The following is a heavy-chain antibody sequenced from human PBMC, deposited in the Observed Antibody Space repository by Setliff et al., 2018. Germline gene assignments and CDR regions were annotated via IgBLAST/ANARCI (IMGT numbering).Heavy chain of an antibody. J-gene: IGHJ3*02. D-gene: IGHD3-22*01. CDR3: ARLGLDYYDSSGYPTAAFDI. Sequence: ASVKVSCKASGGTFSSYAISWVRQAPGQGLEWMGGIIPIFGTANYAQKFQGRVRITTDESTSTAYMELSSLRSEDTAVYYCARLGLDYYDSSGYPTAAFDIWGQGTMVTVSS. CDR1: GGTFSSYA. V-gene: IGHV1-69*05. CDR2: IIPIFGTA.